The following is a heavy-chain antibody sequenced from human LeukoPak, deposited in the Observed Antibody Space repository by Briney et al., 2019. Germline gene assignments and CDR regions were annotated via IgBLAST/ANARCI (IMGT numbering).Heavy chain of an antibody. Sequence: KSSETLSLTCTVSGGSISSSSYYWGWIRQPPGKGLEWIGSIYYSGSTYYNPSLKSRVTISVDTSKNQFTLKLSSATAADTAVYYCARDTNWFDPWGQGTLVTVSS. CDR3: ARDTNWFDP. V-gene: IGHV4-39*06. CDR1: GGSISSSSYY. CDR2: IYYSGST. J-gene: IGHJ5*02.